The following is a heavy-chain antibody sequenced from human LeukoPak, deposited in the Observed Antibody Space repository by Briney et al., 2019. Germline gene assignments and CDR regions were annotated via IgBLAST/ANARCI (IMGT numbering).Heavy chain of an antibody. CDR2: ISGDGVIT. CDR3: AKGGYSGTYYGDFFDY. Sequence: GGSLRLSCAASGFTFHDYAFHRVRQAPGKGLEWVSVISGDGVITYYTDSVEGRFTISRDNSENSLYLQMNSLRTEDTALYYCAKGGYSGTYYGDFFDYWGQGTLATVSS. CDR1: GFTFHDYA. J-gene: IGHJ4*02. V-gene: IGHV3-43*02. D-gene: IGHD1-26*01.